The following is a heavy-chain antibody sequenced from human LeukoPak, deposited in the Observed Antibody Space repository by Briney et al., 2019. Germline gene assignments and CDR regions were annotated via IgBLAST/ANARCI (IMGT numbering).Heavy chain of an antibody. J-gene: IGHJ4*02. V-gene: IGHV3-49*04. D-gene: IGHD3-10*01. CDR2: IRAKIHDGTT. Sequence: PGQSLRLSCTTFGFIFGDYNMNWVRQAPGKGLEWVGYIRAKIHDGTTDFAASVKGRFTISRDDSKSIAYLQMTSLKSEDTVVYYCSRGQKDPYGPEFDYWGQGTLVTVSS. CDR1: GFIFGDYN. CDR3: SRGQKDPYGPEFDY.